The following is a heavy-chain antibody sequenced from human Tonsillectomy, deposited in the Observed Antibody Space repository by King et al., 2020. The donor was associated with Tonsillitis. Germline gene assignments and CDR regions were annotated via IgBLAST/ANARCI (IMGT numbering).Heavy chain of an antibody. CDR2: IYHNGST. CDR1: NGSITNW. CDR3: ARVSLGVLVG. J-gene: IGHJ4*02. Sequence: VQLQESGPGLVKPSGTLSLTCAVSNGSITNWWSWVRQPPGKGLEWIGEIYHNGSTYYKPSLKSRVTILVDKSKNQFSLRLDSVTVADTAVYYCARVSLGVLVGWGQGTLVTVSS. D-gene: IGHD2-8*02. V-gene: IGHV4-4*02.